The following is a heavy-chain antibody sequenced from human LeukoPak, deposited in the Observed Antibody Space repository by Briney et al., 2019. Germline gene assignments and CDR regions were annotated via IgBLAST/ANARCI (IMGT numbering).Heavy chain of an antibody. CDR3: ARGTGTTLRASVGRPFDY. J-gene: IGHJ4*02. CDR2: IIPIFGTA. CDR1: GGTFSSYA. V-gene: IGHV1-69*06. D-gene: IGHD1-1*01. Sequence: GASVKVSCKASGGTFSSYAISWVRQAPGQGLEWMGGIIPIFGTANYAQKFQGRVTITADKSTSTAYMELSSLRSEDTAVYYCARGTGTTLRASVGRPFDYWGQGTLVTASS.